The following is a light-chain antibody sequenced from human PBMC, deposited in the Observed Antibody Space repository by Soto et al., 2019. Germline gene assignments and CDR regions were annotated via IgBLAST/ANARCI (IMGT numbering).Light chain of an antibody. CDR3: QESDITPLT. V-gene: IGKV1-39*01. J-gene: IGKJ4*01. CDR1: QSISSY. CDR2: AAS. Sequence: DIPMTQSPSSLSSSVGDRVTIPCRARQSISSYLNWYQQKPGKAPKLVIYAASSLQSGVPSRFSGSGSGTYFKLTISSLQPADFATYYCQESDITPLTFGGGTKVESK.